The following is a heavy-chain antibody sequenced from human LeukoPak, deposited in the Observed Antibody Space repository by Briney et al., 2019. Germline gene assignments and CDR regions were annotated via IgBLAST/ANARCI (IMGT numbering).Heavy chain of an antibody. D-gene: IGHD2-15*01. J-gene: IGHJ4*02. CDR2: INHSGST. V-gene: IGHV4-34*01. Sequence: SETLSLTCAVYGGSFSGYYWSWIRQPPGKGLEWIGEINHSGSTNYNPSLKSRVTISVDTSKNQFSLKLSSVTAADTAVYYCARGVRLYCSGGSCMKFDYWGQGTLVTVSS. CDR3: ARGVRLYCSGGSCMKFDY. CDR1: GGSFSGYY.